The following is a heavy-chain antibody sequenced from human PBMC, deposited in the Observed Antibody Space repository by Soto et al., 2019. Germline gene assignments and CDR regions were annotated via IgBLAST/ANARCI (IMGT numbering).Heavy chain of an antibody. J-gene: IGHJ4*02. V-gene: IGHV1-69*01. CDR3: ASYGTIYDRTGNYYLD. CDR2: IIPMFGKA. CDR1: GGTFSKYS. Sequence: QVQLVQSGAEVKKHGSSLKFSCKASGGTFSKYSISWVRQAPGQVLEWRGGIIPMFGKANYAQKFHGRVTITAEECTRTGYMELRSLISEDTAVYYCASYGTIYDRTGNYYLDCGQGTLVTVSS. D-gene: IGHD3-22*01.